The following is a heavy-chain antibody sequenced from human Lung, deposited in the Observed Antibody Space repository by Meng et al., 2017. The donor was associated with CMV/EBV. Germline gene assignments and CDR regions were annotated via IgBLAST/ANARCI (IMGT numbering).Heavy chain of an antibody. D-gene: IGHD2-15*01. CDR2: IFYTGST. J-gene: IGHJ4*02. Sequence: QGAGRGLVTASQTLSLHCTGSGGSISRGDYYWRWHRQPPGKGLALIGYIFYTGSTYYNPSLKSRVIISVDTSKNQFSLKLNSVTAADTAVYYCARVGGCSGGGCYHRLFDYWGQGTLVTVSS. V-gene: IGHV4-30-4*01. CDR3: ARVGGCSGGGCYHRLFDY. CDR1: GGSISRGDYY.